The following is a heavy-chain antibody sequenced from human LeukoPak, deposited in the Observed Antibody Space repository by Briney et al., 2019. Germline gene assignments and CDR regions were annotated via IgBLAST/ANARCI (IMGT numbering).Heavy chain of an antibody. CDR1: GGSFSGYY. CDR3: ARGRSSYGSGSYYPNNWFDP. V-gene: IGHV4-34*01. Sequence: SETLSLTCAVYGGSFSGYYWSWIRQPPGKGLEWIGEINHSGSTNYNPSLKSRVTISVDTSKNQFSLKLSSVTAADTAVYYCARGRSSYGSGSYYPNNWFDPWGQGTLVTVSS. CDR2: INHSGST. D-gene: IGHD3-10*01. J-gene: IGHJ5*02.